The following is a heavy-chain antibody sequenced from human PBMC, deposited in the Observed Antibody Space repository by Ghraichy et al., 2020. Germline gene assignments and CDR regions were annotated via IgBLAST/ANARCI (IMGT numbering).Heavy chain of an antibody. V-gene: IGHV6-1*01. Sequence: SQTLSLTCAISGDSVSSNRAAWNWIRQSPSGGLEWLGRTYYRSKWYNNYAVSVKSRITINPDTSKNQFSLQLNSVTPEDTALYYCVRARAGDGYNWFDYWGQGTLVTVSS. J-gene: IGHJ4*02. D-gene: IGHD5-24*01. CDR1: GDSVSSNRAA. CDR2: TYYRSKWYN. CDR3: VRARAGDGYNWFDY.